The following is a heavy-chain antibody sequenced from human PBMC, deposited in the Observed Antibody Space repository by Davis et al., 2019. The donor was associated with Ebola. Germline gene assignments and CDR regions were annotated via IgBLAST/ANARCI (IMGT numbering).Heavy chain of an antibody. V-gene: IGHV3-30*04. CDR1: GFSFSSYA. D-gene: IGHD6-13*01. J-gene: IGHJ5*02. Sequence: GGSLRLSCAASGFSFSSYAMHWVRQAPGKGLEWVAVISHDESNKYYADSVKGRFTISRDNAKNTLYLQMNNLRVEDTAVYYCAREEAAASFDPWGQGTLVTVSS. CDR3: AREEAAASFDP. CDR2: ISHDESNK.